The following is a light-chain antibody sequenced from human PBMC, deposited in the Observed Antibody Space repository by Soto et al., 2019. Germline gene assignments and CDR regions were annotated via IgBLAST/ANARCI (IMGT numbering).Light chain of an antibody. CDR1: NSDVGNYNF. CDR3: CTYAGSFHQ. J-gene: IGLJ3*02. CDR2: DVT. V-gene: IGLV2-11*01. Sequence: QSAPTQPRSVSGSPGQAVTISCTGTNSDVGNYNFVSWYQHHPGKAPKLMIYDVTKRPSGVPDRFSGSKSGNTASLTISGLQPEDEADYYCCTYAGSFHQFGGGTKVTVL.